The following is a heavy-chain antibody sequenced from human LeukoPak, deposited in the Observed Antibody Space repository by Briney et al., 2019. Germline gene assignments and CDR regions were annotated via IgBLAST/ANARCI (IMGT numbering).Heavy chain of an antibody. D-gene: IGHD2-21*02. CDR3: ARDTYCGGDCYSPWFDP. Sequence: AGGSLRLSCAASGFTFSAYHINWVRQAPGKGLEWVAVISYDGSNKYYADSVKGRFTISRDNSKNTLYLQMNSLRAEDTAVYYCARDTYCGGDCYSPWFDPWGQGTLVTVSS. CDR1: GFTFSAYH. J-gene: IGHJ5*02. V-gene: IGHV3-30-3*01. CDR2: ISYDGSNK.